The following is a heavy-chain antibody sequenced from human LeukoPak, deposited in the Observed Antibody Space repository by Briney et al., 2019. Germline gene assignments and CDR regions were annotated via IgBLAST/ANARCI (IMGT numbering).Heavy chain of an antibody. J-gene: IGHJ4*02. CDR3: ARGPWITGDFSFDY. D-gene: IGHD2-21*02. V-gene: IGHV4-59*01. Sequence: PSETLSLTCTVSGGSISSYYWSWIRQPPGKGLEWIGYIYVSGNTNYNPALKSRVTISLDTSKNQFSLKLTSVTAADTAVYYCARGPWITGDFSFDYLGQGTLVTVSS. CDR2: IYVSGNT. CDR1: GGSISSYY.